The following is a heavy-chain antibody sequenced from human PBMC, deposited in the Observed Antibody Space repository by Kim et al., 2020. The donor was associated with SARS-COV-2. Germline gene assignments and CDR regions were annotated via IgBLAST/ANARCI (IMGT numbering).Heavy chain of an antibody. CDR3: AKREARVDTAMVSGMEYYYYGMDV. CDR2: IIPIFGTA. D-gene: IGHD5-18*01. Sequence: SVKVSCKASGGTFSSYAISWVRQAPGQGLEWMGGIIPIFGTANYAQKFQGRVTITADASTSTAYMELSSLRSEDTAVYYCAKREARVDTAMVSGMEYYYYGMDVWGQGTTVTVSS. J-gene: IGHJ6*02. V-gene: IGHV1-69*13. CDR1: GGTFSSYA.